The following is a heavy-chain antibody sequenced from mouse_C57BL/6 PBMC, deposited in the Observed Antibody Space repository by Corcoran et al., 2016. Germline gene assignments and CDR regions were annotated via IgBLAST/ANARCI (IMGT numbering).Heavy chain of an antibody. Sequence: EVQLQQSGPELVKPGASVKISCKASGYTFTDYYMNWVKQSHGKSLEWSGDINPNNGGTSYNQKFKGKATLTVDKSSSTAYMELRSLTSEDSAVYYCARGGDAMDYWGQGTSVTVSS. CDR2: INPNNGGT. J-gene: IGHJ4*01. CDR1: GYTFTDYY. V-gene: IGHV1-26*01. CDR3: ARGGDAMDY.